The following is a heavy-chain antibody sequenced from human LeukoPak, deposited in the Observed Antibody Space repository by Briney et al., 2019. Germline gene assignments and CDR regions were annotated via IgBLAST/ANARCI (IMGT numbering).Heavy chain of an antibody. V-gene: IGHV3-15*07. CDR2: IKPKTDGETT. Sequence: GGSLRLSCEGSAFIFSGHWMNWVRQAPGKGLEWVGRIKPKTDGETTEYAAPVKDRFSISRDDSKSMMYLQMNSLKTEDTAVYYCITPLPYSAQGGQGTLVTVSS. CDR3: ITPLPYSAQ. D-gene: IGHD2-21*01. J-gene: IGHJ4*02. CDR1: AFIFSGHW.